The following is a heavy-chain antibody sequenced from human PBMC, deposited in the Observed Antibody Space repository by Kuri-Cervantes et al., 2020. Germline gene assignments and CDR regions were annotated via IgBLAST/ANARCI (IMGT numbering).Heavy chain of an antibody. D-gene: IGHD6-19*01. CDR2: ISSSSSTI. Sequence: GESLKISCAASGFTFSSYSMNWVRQAPGKGLEWVSYISSSSSTIYYADSVKGRFTISRDNAKNSLYLQMNSLRDEDTAVYYCARAGSSGWYLGVYYYYGMDVWGQGTTVTVSS. CDR3: ARAGSSGWYLGVYYYYGMDV. CDR1: GFTFSSYS. V-gene: IGHV3-48*02. J-gene: IGHJ6*02.